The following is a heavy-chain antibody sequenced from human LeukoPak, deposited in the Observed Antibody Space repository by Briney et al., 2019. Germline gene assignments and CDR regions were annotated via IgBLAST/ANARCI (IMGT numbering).Heavy chain of an antibody. CDR3: ARGGVYCSSVSCSVDY. D-gene: IGHD2-2*01. CDR2: IRSKAYGGAT. Sequence: GGSLRLSCAASGFTFSSYSMNWVRQAPGEGLEWVGFIRSKAYGGATENAASVKGRFTISRDDSKSIAYLQMNSLKTEDTAVYYCARGGVYCSSVSCSVDYWGQGILVTVSS. J-gene: IGHJ4*02. CDR1: GFTFSSYS. V-gene: IGHV3-49*04.